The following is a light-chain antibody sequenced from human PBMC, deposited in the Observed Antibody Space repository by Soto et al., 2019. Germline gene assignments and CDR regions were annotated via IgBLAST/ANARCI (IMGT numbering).Light chain of an antibody. V-gene: IGLV3-21*02. CDR3: QVWESSGDQVV. J-gene: IGLJ2*01. Sequence: SYELTQTSLVSVAPGQTAKITCGGNNIGSKSVHWYQQKAGQAPVLVVHDDSDRPSGIPERFSGSNSANTATLTISRVEAGDEADYYCQVWESSGDQVVFAGGTQLTVL. CDR2: DDS. CDR1: NIGSKS.